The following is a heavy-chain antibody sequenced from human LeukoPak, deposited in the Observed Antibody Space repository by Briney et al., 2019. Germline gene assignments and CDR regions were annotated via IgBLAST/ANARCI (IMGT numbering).Heavy chain of an antibody. CDR1: GGSISSSSYY. V-gene: IGHV4-61*02. Sequence: SETLSLTCTVSGGSISSSSYYWSWIRQPAGKGLEWIGRIYTSGSTNYNPSLKSRVTMSVDTSKNQFSLKLSSVTAADTAVYYCARDGGPYYYGSGSYYWAYYYMDVWGKGTTVTISS. CDR2: IYTSGST. D-gene: IGHD3-10*01. CDR3: ARDGGPYYYGSGSYYWAYYYMDV. J-gene: IGHJ6*03.